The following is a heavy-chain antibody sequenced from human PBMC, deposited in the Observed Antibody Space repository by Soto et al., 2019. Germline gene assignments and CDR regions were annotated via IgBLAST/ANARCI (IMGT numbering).Heavy chain of an antibody. J-gene: IGHJ4*02. Sequence: PTETLSLTCTVSSRSISVTNVFCGWVRQPPGKGLEWIGNIDYSGTAYFSPSLATRVTFHVDTSKNQFSLTLYSVTAADTAVYYCARITGRHLDYWGQGILVTVS. V-gene: IGHV4-39*01. CDR2: IDYSGTA. D-gene: IGHD1-20*01. CDR3: ARITGRHLDY. CDR1: SRSISVTNVF.